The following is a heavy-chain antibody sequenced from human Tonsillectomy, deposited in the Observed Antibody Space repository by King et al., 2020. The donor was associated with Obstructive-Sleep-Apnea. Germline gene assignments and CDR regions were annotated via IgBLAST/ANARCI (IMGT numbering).Heavy chain of an antibody. CDR1: GFSLSTSGVG. J-gene: IGHJ4*02. CDR2: IYWDDDK. D-gene: IGHD5-12*01. V-gene: IGHV2-5*02. CDR3: AHRSKGVASARSVFDY. Sequence: ITLKESGPTLVKPTQTLTLTCTFSGFSLSTSGVGVGCIRQPPGKALEWLALIYWDDDKLYSPYLKSRLTITKDTSKNQVVLTMTNMDPVDTATYYCAHRSKGVASARSVFDYWGQGTLVTVSS.